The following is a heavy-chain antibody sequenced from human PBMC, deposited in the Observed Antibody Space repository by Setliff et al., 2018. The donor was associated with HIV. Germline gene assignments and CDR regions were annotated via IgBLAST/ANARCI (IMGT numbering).Heavy chain of an antibody. CDR1: GFTFSSYC. Sequence: GGSLRLSCVASGFTFSSYCMDWFRQAPGKGLEWVSSISYGSTYIYQSDSVRGRFTISRDGAKKSLYLQMNSLGAEDTAAYYCARSGGIGNYHWDVWGKGTTVT. CDR3: ARSGGIGNYHWDV. CDR2: ISYGSTYI. D-gene: IGHD3-16*01. V-gene: IGHV3-21*01. J-gene: IGHJ6*03.